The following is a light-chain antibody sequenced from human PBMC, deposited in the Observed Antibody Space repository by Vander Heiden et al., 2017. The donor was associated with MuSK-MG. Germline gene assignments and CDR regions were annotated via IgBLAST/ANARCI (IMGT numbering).Light chain of an antibody. J-gene: IGLJ2*01. CDR2: GKN. CDR3: NSRDSSGNHLGV. V-gene: IGLV3-19*01. Sequence: VSVALGQTVRITCQGDSLRSYYASWYQRKPGQAPVLVIYGKNNRPSGIPDRFSGSSSGNTASLTITGAQAEDEADYYCNSRDSSGNHLGVFGGGTKLTVL. CDR1: SLRSYY.